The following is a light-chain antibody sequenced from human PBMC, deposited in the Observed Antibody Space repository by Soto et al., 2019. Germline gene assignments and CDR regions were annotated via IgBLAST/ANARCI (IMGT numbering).Light chain of an antibody. CDR3: QQYYSTPYT. Sequence: DIVMTQSPDSLAVSLGERATINCKSSQSVLYSSNNKNYLAWYQQKPGQPPKLLIYWASTRESRVPDRFSGSGSGTDFTLTISSLQAEDLAVYYCQQYYSTPYTFGQGTKLEIK. V-gene: IGKV4-1*01. CDR2: WAS. J-gene: IGKJ2*01. CDR1: QSVLYSSNNKNY.